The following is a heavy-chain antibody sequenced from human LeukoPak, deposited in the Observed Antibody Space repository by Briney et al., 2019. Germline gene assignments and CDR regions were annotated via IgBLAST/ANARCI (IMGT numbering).Heavy chain of an antibody. CDR1: GYTFSKYY. V-gene: IGHV1-46*01. J-gene: IGHJ4*02. D-gene: IGHD4-17*01. CDR2: INIGGGTT. Sequence: ASVKVSCKAFGYTFSKYYMHWVRQAPGQGLEWMGIINIGGGTTIYAQKFQGRVTMTRDTSTSTAYMELSSLTSEDTAVYFCVRDHEYGDNDYWGQGTLVTVSS. CDR3: VRDHEYGDNDY.